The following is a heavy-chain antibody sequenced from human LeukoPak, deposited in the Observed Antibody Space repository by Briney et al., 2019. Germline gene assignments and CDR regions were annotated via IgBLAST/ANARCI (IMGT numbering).Heavy chain of an antibody. CDR3: ARVKGVVGGYDILTGYSPNLDY. J-gene: IGHJ4*02. CDR1: GFTFSSYW. D-gene: IGHD3-9*01. Sequence: GGSLRLSCAASGFTFSSYWMSWVRQAPGKGLEWVANIKQDGSEKYYVDSVKGRFAISRDNAKNSLYLQMNSLRAEDTAVYYCARVKGVVGGYDILTGYSPNLDYWGQGTLVTVSS. CDR2: IKQDGSEK. V-gene: IGHV3-7*01.